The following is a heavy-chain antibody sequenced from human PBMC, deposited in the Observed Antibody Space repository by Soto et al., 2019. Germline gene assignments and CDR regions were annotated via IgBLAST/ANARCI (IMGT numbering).Heavy chain of an antibody. CDR1: GYSFTNYW. Sequence: GESLKISCXGSGYSFTNYWITWVRQMPGKGLEWMGRVDPGDSDTRYSPSFQGQVTISADKSISTAYLQWSSLKASDTAMYYCARRTGYSSSYGMGVWGQGTTVTVSS. D-gene: IGHD6-19*01. CDR2: VDPGDSDT. CDR3: ARRTGYSSSYGMGV. J-gene: IGHJ6*02. V-gene: IGHV5-51*01.